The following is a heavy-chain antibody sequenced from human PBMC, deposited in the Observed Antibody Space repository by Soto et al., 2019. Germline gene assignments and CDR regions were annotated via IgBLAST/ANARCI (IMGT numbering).Heavy chain of an antibody. J-gene: IGHJ4*02. V-gene: IGHV4-59*01. D-gene: IGHD4-17*01. Sequence: SETLSLTCTVSGGSISGSYWSWIRQPLGKGLEWIGYIYYSGSTNYNPSLKSRVTISVDTSKNQFSLKLSSVTAADTAVYYCARDSRSTVTMFDYWGQGTLVTVSS. CDR3: ARDSRSTVTMFDY. CDR2: IYYSGST. CDR1: GGSISGSY.